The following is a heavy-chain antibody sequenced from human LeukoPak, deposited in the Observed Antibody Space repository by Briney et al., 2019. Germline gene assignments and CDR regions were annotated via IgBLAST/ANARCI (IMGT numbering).Heavy chain of an antibody. J-gene: IGHJ4*02. V-gene: IGHV5-51*01. CDR1: GYSFTSYW. Sequence: LGESLKISCKGSGYSFTSYWIGWVRQMPGKGLEWMGIIYPGDSNTKYSPSVQGQVTISVDKSISTAYLQWSSLQASDTAMYYCAKSDYGSPFFDYWGQGTLVTVYS. CDR2: IYPGDSNT. CDR3: AKSDYGSPFFDY. D-gene: IGHD3-16*01.